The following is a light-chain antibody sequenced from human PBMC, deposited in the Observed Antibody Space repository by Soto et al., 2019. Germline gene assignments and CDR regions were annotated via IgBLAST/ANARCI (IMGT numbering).Light chain of an antibody. CDR3: QQYNNWPLT. CDR2: GAS. Sequence: EIVMTQSPATLSVSPGERATLSCRASQSVGNNLAWYQQNPGQAPRLLIYGASSRPPGIPARFSGSESGTEFTLTISSLQSEDFAVYYCQQYNNWPLTFGPGTKVDVK. V-gene: IGKV3-15*01. J-gene: IGKJ3*01. CDR1: QSVGNN.